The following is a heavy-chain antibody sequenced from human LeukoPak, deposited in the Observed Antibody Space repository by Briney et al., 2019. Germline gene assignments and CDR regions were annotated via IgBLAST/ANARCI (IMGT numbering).Heavy chain of an antibody. CDR2: IRYDGSNK. CDR3: ARDYSGSYYTAFDI. V-gene: IGHV3-30*02. J-gene: IGHJ3*02. CDR1: GFTFSSYG. D-gene: IGHD1-26*01. Sequence: GGSLRLSCAASGFTFSSYGMHWVRQAPGKGLEWVAFIRYDGSNKYYADSVKDRFTISRDNSKNSLYLQMNSLRAEDTAVYYCARDYSGSYYTAFDIWGQGTMVTVSS.